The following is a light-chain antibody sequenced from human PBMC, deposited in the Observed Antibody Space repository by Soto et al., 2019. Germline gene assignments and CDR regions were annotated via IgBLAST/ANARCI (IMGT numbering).Light chain of an antibody. CDR3: QQRKNWPPLT. Sequence: EIVLTQSPATLSLSPGERATLSCRASQSVSSYLAWYQQKPGQDPRLLIYEASNRATGIPARFSGSGSGTDFTLTISSLEPEDFAVYYCQQRKNWPPLTFGGGTKVEIK. CDR2: EAS. V-gene: IGKV3-11*01. J-gene: IGKJ4*01. CDR1: QSVSSY.